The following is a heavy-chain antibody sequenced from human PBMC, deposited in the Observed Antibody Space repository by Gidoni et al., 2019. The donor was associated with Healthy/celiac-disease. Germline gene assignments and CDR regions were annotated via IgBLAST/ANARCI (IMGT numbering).Heavy chain of an antibody. Sequence: QVQLQESGPGLVQPSQTLSLTCPVSVCSISSGGYYWSWIRQHPGKGLEWIGYIYYSGSTYYNPSLKSRVTISVDTSKNQFSLKLSSVTAADTAVYYCARVGYGYVDYWGQGTLVTVSS. CDR3: ARVGYGYVDY. D-gene: IGHD5-18*01. CDR2: IYYSGST. CDR1: VCSISSGGYY. V-gene: IGHV4-31*03. J-gene: IGHJ4*02.